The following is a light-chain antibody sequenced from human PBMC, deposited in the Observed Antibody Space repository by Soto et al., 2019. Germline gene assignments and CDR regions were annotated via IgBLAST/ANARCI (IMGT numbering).Light chain of an antibody. CDR3: QQRRNWPLT. CDR1: QSVGSY. Sequence: EIVLTQSPATLSLSPGERATLSCRASQSVGSYLAWYQQKPGQAPRLLIYDVSNRATGVPARFSGGGSGTDFTLTISSPEPEDFAVSYCQQRRNWPLTFGGGTKVDIK. V-gene: IGKV3-11*01. J-gene: IGKJ4*01. CDR2: DVS.